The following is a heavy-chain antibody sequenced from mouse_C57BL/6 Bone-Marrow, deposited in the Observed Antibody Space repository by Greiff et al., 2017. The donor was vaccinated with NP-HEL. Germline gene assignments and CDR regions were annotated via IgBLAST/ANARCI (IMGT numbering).Heavy chain of an antibody. J-gene: IGHJ4*01. V-gene: IGHV2-2*01. CDR2: IWSGGST. Sequence: VHLVESGPGLVQPSQSLSITCTVSGFSLTSYGVHWVRQSPGKGLEWLGVIWSGGSTDYNAAFISRLSISKDNSKSQVFFKMNSLQADDTAIYYCARNPPSYYGSSYDYAMDYWGQGTSVTVSS. CDR3: ARNPPSYYGSSYDYAMDY. CDR1: GFSLTSYG. D-gene: IGHD1-1*01.